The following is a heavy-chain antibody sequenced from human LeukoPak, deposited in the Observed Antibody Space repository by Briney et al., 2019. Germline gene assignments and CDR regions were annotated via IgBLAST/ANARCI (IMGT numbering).Heavy chain of an antibody. CDR2: ISAYNGNT. V-gene: IGHV1-18*01. CDR1: GYTFTSYG. Sequence: ASVTVSCKASGYTFTSYGISWVRQAPGQGLEWMGWISAYNGNTNYAQKLQGRVTMTTDTSTSTAYMELRSLRSDDTAVYYCAVNYYDSSGYYSEYYYYGMDVWGQGTTVTVSS. D-gene: IGHD3-22*01. J-gene: IGHJ6*02. CDR3: AVNYYDSSGYYSEYYYYGMDV.